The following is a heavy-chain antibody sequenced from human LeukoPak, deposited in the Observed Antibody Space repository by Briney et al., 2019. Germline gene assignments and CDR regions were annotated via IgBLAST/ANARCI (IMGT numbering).Heavy chain of an antibody. V-gene: IGHV3-23*01. Sequence: GGSLRLSCAASGFTFSSSAMNWVRQAPGKGLEWVSAISHSGGSTYYADSVKGRFTISRDNSKNTLYLQMNSLRAEDTAVYYCATYRQVLLPFESWGQGTLVTVSS. CDR1: GFTFSSSA. J-gene: IGHJ4*02. CDR3: ATYRQVLLPFES. D-gene: IGHD2-8*02. CDR2: ISHSGGST.